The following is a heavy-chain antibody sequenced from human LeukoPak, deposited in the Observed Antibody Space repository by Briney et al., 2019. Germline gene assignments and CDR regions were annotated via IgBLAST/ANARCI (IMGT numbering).Heavy chain of an antibody. D-gene: IGHD3-3*01. V-gene: IGHV3-21*01. CDR1: GFTFNSYS. J-gene: IGHJ4*02. Sequence: GGALRLSCAASGFTFNSYSMNWVRQAPGEGLEWVSSISSSSSYIYYADSVNGRFTISRDNAKNSLYLQMNSLRAEDTAVYYCASNYDFWSGRGGLDYWGQGTLVTVSS. CDR2: ISSSSSYI. CDR3: ASNYDFWSGRGGLDY.